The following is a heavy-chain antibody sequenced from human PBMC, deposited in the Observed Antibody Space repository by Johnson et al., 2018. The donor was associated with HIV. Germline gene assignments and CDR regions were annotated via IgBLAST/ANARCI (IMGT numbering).Heavy chain of an antibody. Sequence: VQLVESGGGLVQPGGSLRLSCAVSGFSVSTNYINWVRQAPGKGLEWVSVIYSGGSTYYADSVKGSFTISRDNSKNTLYLPMNSLRVEDGAGYYCAISHYYGGMTPKYAFDIWGQGTRVSVS. CDR2: IYSGGST. J-gene: IGHJ3*02. CDR3: AISHYYGGMTPKYAFDI. D-gene: IGHD4-23*01. CDR1: GFSVSTNY. V-gene: IGHV3-66*01.